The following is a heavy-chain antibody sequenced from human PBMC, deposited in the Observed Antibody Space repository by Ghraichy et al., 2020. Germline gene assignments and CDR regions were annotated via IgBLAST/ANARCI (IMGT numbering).Heavy chain of an antibody. J-gene: IGHJ5*02. Sequence: SETLSLTCTVSGGSISSGGYYWSWIRQHPGKGLEWIGYIYYSGSTYYNPSLKSRVTISVDTSKNQFSLKLSSVTAADTAVYYCARDTAGLKNWFDPWGQGTLVTVSS. CDR1: GGSISSGGYY. V-gene: IGHV4-31*03. CDR3: ARDTAGLKNWFDP. CDR2: IYYSGST. D-gene: IGHD5-18*01.